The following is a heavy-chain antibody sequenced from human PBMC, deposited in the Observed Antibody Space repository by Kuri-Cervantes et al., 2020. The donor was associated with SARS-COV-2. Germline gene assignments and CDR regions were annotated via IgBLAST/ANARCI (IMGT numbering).Heavy chain of an antibody. V-gene: IGHV4-4*07. J-gene: IGHJ4*02. CDR2: IYTSGST. Sequence: SETLSLTCTVSGGSISRYYWSWIRQPAGNGLEWVGRIYTSGSTNYNPSLKSRVTMSVDTSKNQFSLKLSSVTAADTAVYFCARGLGYSYGRRSPQGDFWGQGILVTVSS. CDR3: ARGLGYSYGRRSPQGDF. CDR1: GGSISRYY. D-gene: IGHD5-18*01.